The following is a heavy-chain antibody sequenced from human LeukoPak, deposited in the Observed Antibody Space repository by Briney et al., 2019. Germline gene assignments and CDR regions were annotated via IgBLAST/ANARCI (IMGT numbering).Heavy chain of an antibody. CDR2: IYYRGST. J-gene: IGHJ3*02. CDR1: GGSISSGGYY. Sequence: SQTLSLTCTVSGGSISSGGYYWSWIRQHPGKGLEWIGYIYYRGSTNYNPSLKSRVAISEDTSKNQFSLNLSSVTAADTAVYYCARGGYYGSGSDDAFDIWGQGTMVTVSS. D-gene: IGHD3-10*01. V-gene: IGHV4-31*03. CDR3: ARGGYYGSGSDDAFDI.